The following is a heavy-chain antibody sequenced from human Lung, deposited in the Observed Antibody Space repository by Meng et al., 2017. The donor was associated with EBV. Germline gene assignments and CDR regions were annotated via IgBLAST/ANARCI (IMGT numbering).Heavy chain of an antibody. CDR3: ARDDRYTSGYLFFLN. D-gene: IGHD6-25*01. CDR2: ISSGGGYI. CDR1: GFTFSDYT. V-gene: IGHV3-21*02. J-gene: IGHJ1*01. Sequence: EVRLVESGGXLVTPGGSLTLSSAASGFTFSDYTMNWVRLAPGKGLEWVSSISSGGGYIYYAESLKDRFTISRDNAKNSLSLHITSLRAADTAIYYCARDDRYTSGYLFFLNWGQGTLVTVAS.